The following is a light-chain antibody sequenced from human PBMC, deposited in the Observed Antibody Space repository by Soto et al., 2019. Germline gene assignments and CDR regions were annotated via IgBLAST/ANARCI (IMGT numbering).Light chain of an antibody. CDR1: SSDVGGYNY. Sequence: SVLTQPASVSGSPGQSITISCTGTSSDVGGYNYVSWYQHHPGKAPKLMIYEVSNRPSGVSNRFSGSKSGYTASLTISGLQAEDEADYYCNSYTTTSTYVFGTGTKVTVL. CDR2: EVS. CDR3: NSYTTTSTYV. V-gene: IGLV2-14*01. J-gene: IGLJ1*01.